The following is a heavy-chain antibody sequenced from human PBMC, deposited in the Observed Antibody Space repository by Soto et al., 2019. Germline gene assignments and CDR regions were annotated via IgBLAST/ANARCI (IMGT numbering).Heavy chain of an antibody. Sequence: ASVKVSCKTSGYTFTRNGISWVRQAPGQGLEWMGWISPKSGSIKYAQKFQGRVIMTTDTSTSTAYMELRSLRSDDTAVYYCVKDRDSNSWPSRDVWGPGTAVTVSS. CDR1: GYTFTRNG. J-gene: IGHJ6*02. CDR2: ISPKSGSI. V-gene: IGHV1-18*01. D-gene: IGHD3-22*01. CDR3: VKDRDSNSWPSRDV.